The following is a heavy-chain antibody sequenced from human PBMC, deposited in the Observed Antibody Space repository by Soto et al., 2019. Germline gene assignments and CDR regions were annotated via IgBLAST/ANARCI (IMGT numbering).Heavy chain of an antibody. CDR2: ISDDGSNK. D-gene: IGHD3-3*01. V-gene: IGHV3-30*18. Sequence: PGGSLRLCCAASGFTFSNYGMHWVRQAPGKGLEWVAFISDDGSNKYYADSMKARFTMSRDNSKSTRYLQMNSLRVEDTAVYYCTKRRNVLRFLEWSSGMEVWGQGTTVTVSS. J-gene: IGHJ6*02. CDR3: TKRRNVLRFLEWSSGMEV. CDR1: GFTFSNYG.